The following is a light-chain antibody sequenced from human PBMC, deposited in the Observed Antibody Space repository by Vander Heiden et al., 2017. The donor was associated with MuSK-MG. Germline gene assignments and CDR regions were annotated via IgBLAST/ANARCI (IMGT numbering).Light chain of an antibody. V-gene: IGKV1-39*01. Sequence: DIQMTQSPSSLSASVGDRVTITCRASQSISSYLNWYQQKPGKAPKLLIYAASSLQRGVNSRFSGSGYGTDFTLTISSLQPEDFASYYCQQSYSNHPRLTFGGGTKVEIK. CDR3: QQSYSNHPRLT. CDR2: AAS. J-gene: IGKJ4*01. CDR1: QSISSY.